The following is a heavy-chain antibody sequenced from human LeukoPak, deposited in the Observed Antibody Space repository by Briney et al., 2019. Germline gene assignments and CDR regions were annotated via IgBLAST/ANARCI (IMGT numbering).Heavy chain of an antibody. D-gene: IGHD3-10*01. CDR1: GGSISGYY. V-gene: IGHV4-59*01. CDR2: VYYSGST. J-gene: IGHJ3*02. CDR3: ARGVKGLRGAFDI. Sequence: SETLSLTCTVSGGSISGYYWSWIRQAPGKGLEGIGYVYYSGSTNYNPSLKSRVTISVDTSKDQFSLKLSSVTAADTAVYYCARGVKGLRGAFDIWGQGTMVTVSS.